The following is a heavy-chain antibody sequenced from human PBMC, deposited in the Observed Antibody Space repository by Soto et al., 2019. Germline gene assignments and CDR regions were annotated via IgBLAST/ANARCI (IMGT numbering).Heavy chain of an antibody. CDR2: ISPFNGNT. J-gene: IGHJ6*02. V-gene: IGHV1-18*01. CDR3: ARDQSFDRSYYYGIDF. CDR1: GYPFTHYG. Sequence: GASVKVSCKSSGYPFTHYGITWIRHAPGQGLEWMGWISPFNGNTNYGQTLQGRVTLTTDTSTSTVYMELRSLRSDDTAVYYCARDQSFDRSYYYGIDFWGQGTTVTVSS. D-gene: IGHD3-10*01.